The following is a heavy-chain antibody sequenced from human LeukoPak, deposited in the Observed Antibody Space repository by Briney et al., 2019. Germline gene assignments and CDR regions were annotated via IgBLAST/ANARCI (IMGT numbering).Heavy chain of an antibody. D-gene: IGHD2-21*01. Sequence: GGSLRLSCAAAGFNFARSEMNWVRQAPGKGLEWISSSSMYYADSVKGRFTISRENAKQTLYLQMNSLRPEDTAVYYCAGAGDKGTANWYFDLWGRGTLVTVSS. CDR2: SSM. J-gene: IGHJ2*01. CDR1: GFNFARSE. V-gene: IGHV3-48*03. CDR3: AGAGDKGTANWYFDL.